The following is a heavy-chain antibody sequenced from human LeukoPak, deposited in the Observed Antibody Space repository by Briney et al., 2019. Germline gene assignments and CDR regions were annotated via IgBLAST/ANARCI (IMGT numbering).Heavy chain of an antibody. CDR2: IYYSGST. CDR3: ARELAVAGVFDY. Sequence: SETLSLTCTVSGGSISSGGYYWSWIRQHPGKGLEWIGYIYYSGSTYYNPSLKSRVTISVDTSKNQFSLKLSSVTAADTAVYYCARELAVAGVFDYWGQGTLVTVSS. D-gene: IGHD6-19*01. J-gene: IGHJ4*02. CDR1: GGSISSGGYY. V-gene: IGHV4-31*03.